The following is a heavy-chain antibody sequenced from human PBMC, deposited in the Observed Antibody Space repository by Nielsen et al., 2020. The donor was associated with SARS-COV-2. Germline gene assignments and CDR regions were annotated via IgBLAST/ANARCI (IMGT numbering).Heavy chain of an antibody. CDR3: ARESRYDFWSGYPN. Sequence: ASVKVSCKASGYTFTSYGISWVRQAPGQGLEWMGWISAYNGNTNYAQKFQGRVTMTRDTSTSTVYMELSSLRSEDTAVYYCARESRYDFWSGYPNWGQGTLVTVSS. CDR2: ISAYNGNT. D-gene: IGHD3-3*01. CDR1: GYTFTSYG. J-gene: IGHJ4*02. V-gene: IGHV1-18*01.